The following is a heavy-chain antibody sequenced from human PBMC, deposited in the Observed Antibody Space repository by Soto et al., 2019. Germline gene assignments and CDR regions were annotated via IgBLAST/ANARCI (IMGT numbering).Heavy chain of an antibody. D-gene: IGHD3-22*01. CDR2: IIPIFGTA. CDR3: ARAWELYDSSGYHPIHFDY. V-gene: IGHV1-69*06. Sequence: SVKVSCKASGGTFSSYAISWVRQAPGQGLEWMGGIIPIFGTANYAQKFQGRVTITADKSTSTAYMELSSLRSEDTAVYYCARAWELYDSSGYHPIHFDYWGQGTLVTVSS. CDR1: GGTFSSYA. J-gene: IGHJ4*02.